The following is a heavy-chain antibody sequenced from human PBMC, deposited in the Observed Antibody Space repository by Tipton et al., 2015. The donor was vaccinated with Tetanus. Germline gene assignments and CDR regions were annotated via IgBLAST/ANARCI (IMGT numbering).Heavy chain of an antibody. CDR2: ISYDGSNK. Sequence: SLRLSCAASGFTFSSYAMHWVRPDPGKGLEWVAVISYDGSNKYYADSVTGRFTISRDNSKNTLYLQMNSLRAEDTAVYYCARDRIAVAGPFDYWGQGTLVTVSS. CDR1: GFTFSSYA. CDR3: ARDRIAVAGPFDY. J-gene: IGHJ4*02. V-gene: IGHV3-30-3*01. D-gene: IGHD6-19*01.